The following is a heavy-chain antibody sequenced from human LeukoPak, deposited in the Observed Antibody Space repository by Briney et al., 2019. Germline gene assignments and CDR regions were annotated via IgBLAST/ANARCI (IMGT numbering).Heavy chain of an antibody. Sequence: GGSLRLSCAAAGFTFNSYWMSWVRQAPGKGLEWVGNIKQDGSEKFYVDSVKGRFSISRDNAKNSLYLQMNSLRAEDTAVYYCARDFYDSSGYYSYLDYWGQGTLVTVSS. J-gene: IGHJ4*02. CDR3: ARDFYDSSGYYSYLDY. CDR2: IKQDGSEK. V-gene: IGHV3-7*01. CDR1: GFTFNSYW. D-gene: IGHD3-22*01.